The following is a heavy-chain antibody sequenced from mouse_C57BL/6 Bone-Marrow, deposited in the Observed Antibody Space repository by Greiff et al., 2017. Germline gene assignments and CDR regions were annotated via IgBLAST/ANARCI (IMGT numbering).Heavy chain of an antibody. J-gene: IGHJ1*03. V-gene: IGHV3-3*01. CDR3: ARDDGYYGYFDV. CDR1: GFSINSDCY. Sequence: VQLQQSGPSLVRPSQTLSLTCTVTGFSINSDCYWIWIRQFPGNKLEYIGYTFYSGITYYNPSLESRTYITRDTSKNQFSLKLSSATTEDTATYYCARDDGYYGYFDVWGTGTTVTVSS. CDR2: TFYSGIT. D-gene: IGHD2-3*01.